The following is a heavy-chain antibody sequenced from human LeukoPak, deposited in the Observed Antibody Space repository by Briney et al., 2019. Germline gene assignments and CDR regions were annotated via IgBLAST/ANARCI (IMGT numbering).Heavy chain of an antibody. V-gene: IGHV3-74*01. CDR1: GFTFSNAW. CDR3: ARDDGYNRFDY. J-gene: IGHJ4*02. CDR2: VNRDGSST. Sequence: PGGSLRLSCAASGFTFSNAWMHWVRQAPGQGLVWVSRVNRDGSSTSYADSVKGRFTISRDTAKNTLYLQMNSLRAEDTAVYYCARDDGYNRFDYWGQGTLVTVSS. D-gene: IGHD5-24*01.